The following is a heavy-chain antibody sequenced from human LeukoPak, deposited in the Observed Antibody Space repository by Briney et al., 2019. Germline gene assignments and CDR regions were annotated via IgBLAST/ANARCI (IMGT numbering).Heavy chain of an antibody. V-gene: IGHV4-59*01. D-gene: IGHD4-17*01. Sequence: PSETLSLTCTVSGGSISSYYWSWIRQHPGKGLEWIGYIYYSGSTYYNPSLKSRVTISVDTSKNQFSLRLSSVTAADTAVYYCARFDYGDSAGRAGPLNFWGQGTLVTVSS. CDR3: ARFDYGDSAGRAGPLNF. J-gene: IGHJ4*02. CDR1: GGSISSYY. CDR2: IYYSGST.